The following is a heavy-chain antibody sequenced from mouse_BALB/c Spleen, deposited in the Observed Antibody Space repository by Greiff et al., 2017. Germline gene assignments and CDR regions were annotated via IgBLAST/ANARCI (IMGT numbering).Heavy chain of an antibody. CDR3: AREGTYYRYPYAMDY. CDR2: ISYDGSN. CDR1: GYSITSGYY. Sequence: EVKLVESGPGLVKPSQSLSLTCSVTGYSITSGYYWYWIRQFPGNTLEWMGYISYDGSNNYNPSLKNRISITRDTSKNQFFLKLNSVTTEDTATYDCAREGTYYRYPYAMDYWGQGTSVTVSS. D-gene: IGHD2-14*01. V-gene: IGHV3-6*02. J-gene: IGHJ4*01.